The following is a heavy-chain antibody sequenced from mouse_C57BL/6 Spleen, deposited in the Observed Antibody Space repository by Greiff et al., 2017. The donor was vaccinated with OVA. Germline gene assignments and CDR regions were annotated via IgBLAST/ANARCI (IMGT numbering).Heavy chain of an antibody. D-gene: IGHD2-4*01. CDR1: GFTFSSYA. CDR3: ARPMISKAMDY. V-gene: IGHV5-4*01. CDR2: ISDGGSYT. Sequence: EVQLVESGGGLVKPGGSLKLSCAASGFTFSSYAMSWVRQTPEKRLEWVATISDGGSYTYYPDNVKGRFTISRDNAKNTLYLQMSHLKSEDTAMYYCARPMISKAMDYWGQGTSVTVSS. J-gene: IGHJ4*01.